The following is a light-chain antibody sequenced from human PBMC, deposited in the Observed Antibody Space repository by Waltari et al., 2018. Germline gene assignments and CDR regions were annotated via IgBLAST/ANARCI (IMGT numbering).Light chain of an antibody. CDR2: EVS. Sequence: QSALTQPPSASWSPGQSVTISCTGTRSSVAGYNAVSWYQQSPGKAPKLMIYEVSKRPSGVPDRFSGSKSGNTASLTVSGLQAEDEADYYCSSYAGSNNLWVFGGGTKLTVL. V-gene: IGLV2-8*01. CDR1: RSSVAGYNA. CDR3: SSYAGSNNLWV. J-gene: IGLJ3*02.